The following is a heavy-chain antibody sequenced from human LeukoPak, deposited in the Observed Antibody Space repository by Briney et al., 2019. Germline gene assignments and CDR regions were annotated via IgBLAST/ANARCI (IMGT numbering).Heavy chain of an antibody. CDR3: ARAYCSSTSCYSPFDY. CDR1: GYTFTSYA. J-gene: IGHJ4*02. V-gene: IGHV1-3*01. CDR2: INAGNGNA. D-gene: IGHD2-2*01. Sequence: ASVKVSCKASGYTFTSYAMHWVRQAPGQRLEWMGWINAGNGNAKYSQKFQGRVTITRDTSASTAYMELSSLRSEDTAVYYCARAYCSSTSCYSPFDYWAREPWSPSPQ.